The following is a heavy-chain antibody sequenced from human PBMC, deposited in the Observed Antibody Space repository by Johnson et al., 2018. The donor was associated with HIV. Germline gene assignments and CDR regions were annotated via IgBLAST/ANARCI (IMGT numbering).Heavy chain of an antibody. CDR2: IGHDGGIY. J-gene: IGHJ3*02. D-gene: IGHD3-22*01. V-gene: IGHV3-30*04. CDR3: ARGGTMIVVVITYDAFDI. CDR1: GFTFSSSA. Sequence: VQLVESGGGVVQPGRSLRLSCAASGFTFSSSAMHWVRQAPGKGLEWVAVIGHDGGIYPYAESVKGRFTISRDNSKNTLYLQMTSLGTEDTAVYYCARGGTMIVVVITYDAFDIWGQGTMVTVSS.